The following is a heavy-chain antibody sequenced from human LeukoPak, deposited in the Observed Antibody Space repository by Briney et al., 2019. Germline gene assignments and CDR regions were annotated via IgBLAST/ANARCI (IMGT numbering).Heavy chain of an antibody. V-gene: IGHV6-1*01. CDR2: TYYRSKWYY. Sequence: SQTLSLTCAISGDSVSSNSAAWNWIRQSPSRGLEWLGRTYYRSKWYYDYTTSVKSRITISPDTSKNQFSLQLNSVTPEDTAVYYCARDTTKGNWFDPWGQGTLVTVSS. J-gene: IGHJ5*02. CDR1: GDSVSSNSAA. CDR3: ARDTTKGNWFDP. D-gene: IGHD1-1*01.